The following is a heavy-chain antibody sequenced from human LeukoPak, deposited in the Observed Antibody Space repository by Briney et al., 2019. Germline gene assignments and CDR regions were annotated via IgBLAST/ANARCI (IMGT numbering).Heavy chain of an antibody. D-gene: IGHD4-11*01. CDR3: ARQVYSNYYYYYMDV. V-gene: IGHV4-39*01. CDR1: GGSISSSSYY. J-gene: IGHJ6*03. CDR2: IYYSGST. Sequence: PSETLSLTCTVPGGSISSSSYYWGWIRQPPGKGLEWIGGIYYSGSTYYNPSLKSRVTISVDTSKNQFSLKLSSVTAADTAVYFCARQVYSNYYYYYMDVWGKGTTVTVSS.